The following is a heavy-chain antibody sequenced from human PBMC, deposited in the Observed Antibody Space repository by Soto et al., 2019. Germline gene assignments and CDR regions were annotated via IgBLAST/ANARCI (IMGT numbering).Heavy chain of an antibody. J-gene: IGHJ6*02. CDR1: GFTFSSYG. V-gene: IGHV3-30*18. CDR2: ISYDGSNK. Sequence: LRLSCAASGFTFSSYGMHWVRQAPGKGLEWVAVISYDGSNKYYADSVKGRFTISRDNSKNTLYLQMNSLRAEDTAVYYCAKDGITGTTGYYYYGMDVWGQGTTVTVS. D-gene: IGHD1-7*01. CDR3: AKDGITGTTGYYYYGMDV.